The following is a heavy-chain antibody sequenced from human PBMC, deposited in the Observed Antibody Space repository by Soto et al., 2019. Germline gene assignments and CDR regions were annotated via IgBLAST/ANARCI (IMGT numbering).Heavy chain of an antibody. J-gene: IGHJ4*02. V-gene: IGHV4-4*07. Sequence: PSGTLSLTCTVSGGSINSYWWSWIRQPAGKGLEWIGRVSSSGTAAYNPSLDSRATMSVETSKNQFSLKLSSVTAADTAVYYCARDIASYAYGVGYWGQGIQVTVSS. D-gene: IGHD2-21*01. CDR2: VSSSGTA. CDR1: GGSINSYW. CDR3: ARDIASYAYGVGY.